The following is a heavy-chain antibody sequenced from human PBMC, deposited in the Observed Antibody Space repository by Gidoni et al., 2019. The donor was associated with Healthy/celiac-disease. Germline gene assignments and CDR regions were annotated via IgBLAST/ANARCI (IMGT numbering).Heavy chain of an antibody. CDR3: ARTGSGSYYNVAPFDY. Sequence: QVQLVQSGAEVKKPGFSVKVSCKASGGTFSSYAISWVRQAPGQGLEWMGGIIPILGTANYAQKFQGRVTITADESTSTAYMELSSLRSEDTAVYYGARTGSGSYYNVAPFDYWGQGTLVTVSS. CDR1: GGTFSSYA. D-gene: IGHD3-10*01. J-gene: IGHJ4*02. CDR2: IIPILGTA. V-gene: IGHV1-69*01.